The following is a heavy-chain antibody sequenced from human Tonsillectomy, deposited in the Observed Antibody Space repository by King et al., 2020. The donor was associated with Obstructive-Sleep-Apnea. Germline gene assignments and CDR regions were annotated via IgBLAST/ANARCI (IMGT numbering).Heavy chain of an antibody. CDR3: ARGGPGSGSYYDY. Sequence: VQLVQSGAEVKKRGDSVKVSCKASGYTFTSDGISWVRQAPGQVFEWMGWISAYTGNTNYAQKLQGRVTRTTDTSTSTAYMALRSLRSDDTAVYSCARGGPGSGSYYDYWGQGTLVTVSS. CDR1: GYTFTSDG. J-gene: IGHJ4*02. D-gene: IGHD3-10*01. V-gene: IGHV1-18*04. CDR2: ISAYTGNT.